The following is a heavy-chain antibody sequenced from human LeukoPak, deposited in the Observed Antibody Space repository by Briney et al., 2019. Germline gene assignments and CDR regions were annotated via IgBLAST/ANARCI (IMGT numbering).Heavy chain of an antibody. CDR2: ISISSSTI. D-gene: IGHD5-18*01. CDR3: ARDVGYRSWFVP. J-gene: IGHJ5*02. CDR1: AFIFSNYS. Sequence: GGSLRLSCVGSAFIFSNYSMHWVRQAPGKGLEWVSYISISSSTIYYADSVKGRFTISRDNAKNSLYLQMNNLGAGDTAVYYCARDVGYRSWFVPWGQGTLVTVSS. V-gene: IGHV3-48*01.